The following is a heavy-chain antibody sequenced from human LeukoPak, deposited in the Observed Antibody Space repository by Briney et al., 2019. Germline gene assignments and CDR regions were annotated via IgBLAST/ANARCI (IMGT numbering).Heavy chain of an antibody. V-gene: IGHV4-59*08. CDR1: GGSISSYY. CDR2: IYYSGST. J-gene: IGHJ3*02. D-gene: IGHD3-22*01. Sequence: SETLSLTCTVSGGSISSYYWSWIRQPPGKGLEWIGYIYYSGSTNYNPSLKSRVTISVDTSKNQFSLKLSSVTAADTAVYYCARGRPYYYDSSGYSPFDIWGQGTMVTVSS. CDR3: ARGRPYYYDSSGYSPFDI.